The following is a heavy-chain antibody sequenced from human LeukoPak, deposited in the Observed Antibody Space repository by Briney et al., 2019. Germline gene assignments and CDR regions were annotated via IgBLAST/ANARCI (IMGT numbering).Heavy chain of an antibody. CDR1: GYTFTSHY. V-gene: IGHV1-46*01. D-gene: IGHD3-3*01. CDR3: AAPGASGFVGNFWSGPLDF. Sequence: ASVTLSCRASGYTFTSHYMHWVRQAPGQGLEWMGIINPNAGSTSYPQTFQGRITMPRDTSTNTVYIELSSLRSEDTAVYYCAAPGASGFVGNFWSGPLDFWGQGTLVTVSS. J-gene: IGHJ4*02. CDR2: INPNAGST.